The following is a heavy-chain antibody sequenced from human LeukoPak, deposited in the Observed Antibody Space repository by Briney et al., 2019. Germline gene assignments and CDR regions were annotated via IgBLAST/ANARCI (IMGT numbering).Heavy chain of an antibody. J-gene: IGHJ4*02. V-gene: IGHV3-23*01. Sequence: PGGSLRLSCAASGFTFSSYAMSWVRRAPGKGLEWVSAISGSGGSTYYADSVKGRFTISRDNSKNTPYLQMNSLRAEDTAVYYCAKDHGYYGSGSYYDYWGQGTLVTVSS. CDR1: GFTFSSYA. D-gene: IGHD3-10*01. CDR2: ISGSGGST. CDR3: AKDHGYYGSGSYYDY.